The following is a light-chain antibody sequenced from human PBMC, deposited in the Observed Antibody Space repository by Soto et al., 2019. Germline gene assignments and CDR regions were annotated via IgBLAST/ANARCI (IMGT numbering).Light chain of an antibody. CDR1: QSVSSTY. CDR3: HHYVTLPLI. V-gene: IGKV3-20*01. CDR2: AAS. J-gene: IGKJ4*01. Sequence: EIVLTQSPGTLSLSPGERATLSCRASQSVSSTYLAWYHQKPGQPPRLLIYAASNSATGIPDRFSASGSGTDFTLTIRRLEREDFAVSYCHHYVTLPLIVGGGKKVEIK.